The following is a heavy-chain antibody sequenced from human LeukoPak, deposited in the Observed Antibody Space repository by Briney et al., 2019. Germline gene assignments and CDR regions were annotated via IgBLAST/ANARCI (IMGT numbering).Heavy chain of an antibody. V-gene: IGHV4-39*01. CDR2: MFYSGNT. D-gene: IGHD1-1*01. CDR3: ARHSCTTSTCTGFYGMDV. Sequence: GSLRLSCAASGFTVSSNYMSWIRQPPGKGLEWIANMFYSGNTYYNPALKGRVTISVDTSKNQFSLKLSSVTAADTAVYYCARHSCTTSTCTGFYGMDVWGQGTSVTVSS. CDR1: GFTVSSNY. J-gene: IGHJ6*02.